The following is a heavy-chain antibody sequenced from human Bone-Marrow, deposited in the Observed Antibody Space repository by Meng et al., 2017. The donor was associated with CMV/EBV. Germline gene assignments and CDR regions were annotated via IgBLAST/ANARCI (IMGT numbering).Heavy chain of an antibody. CDR2: ISSSSSYI. V-gene: IGHV3-21*01. CDR3: ARRARDIVATGFDY. D-gene: IGHD5-12*01. Sequence: GESLKISCAASGFTFSSYSMHWVRQAPGKGLEWVSSISSSSSYIYYADSVNGQFTISRDNAKNSLYLQMNRLRAEDTAVYYCARRARDIVATGFDYWGQGTLVTVSS. J-gene: IGHJ4*02. CDR1: GFTFSSYS.